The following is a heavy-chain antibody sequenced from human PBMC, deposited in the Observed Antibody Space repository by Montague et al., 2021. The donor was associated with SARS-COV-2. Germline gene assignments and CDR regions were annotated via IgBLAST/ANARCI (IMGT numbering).Heavy chain of an antibody. CDR2: IYTSGST. CDR1: GGSISSGSYY. Sequence: TLSLTCTVSGGSISSGSYYWRWIRQPAVKGLEWIGRIYTSGSTNYNPSLKSRVTISVDTSKNQFSLTLSSVTAADTAVYYCARGARVLVAFDIWGQGTMVTVSS. V-gene: IGHV4-61*02. J-gene: IGHJ3*02. D-gene: IGHD2-8*02. CDR3: ARGARVLVAFDI.